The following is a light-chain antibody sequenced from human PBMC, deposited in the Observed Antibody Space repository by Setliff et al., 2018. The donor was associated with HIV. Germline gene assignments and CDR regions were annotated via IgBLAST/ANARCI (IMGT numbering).Light chain of an antibody. Sequence: LTQPASVSGSPGQSITISCTGTSSDVGGYKYVYWYQQHPGKAPKLMIYEVSNRPSGISNRFSGSKSGNTASLTISGLQAEDEADYYCSSCRSGNTLVFGTGTKVTVL. CDR2: EVS. J-gene: IGLJ1*01. CDR1: SSDVGGYKY. CDR3: SSCRSGNTLV. V-gene: IGLV2-14*01.